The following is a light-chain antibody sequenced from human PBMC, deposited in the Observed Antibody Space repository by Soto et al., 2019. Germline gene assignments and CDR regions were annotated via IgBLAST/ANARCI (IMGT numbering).Light chain of an antibody. Sequence: DIQLTQSPSFLSASVGDRVTITCRASQGISSYLVWYQQKPGKAPKLLIYAASTLQSGVPSRFSGSGSGTEFTLTIGSLQPEDFATYYCQQLNSYPLTFGRGTKVEIK. J-gene: IGKJ1*01. CDR1: QGISSY. V-gene: IGKV1-9*01. CDR3: QQLNSYPLT. CDR2: AAS.